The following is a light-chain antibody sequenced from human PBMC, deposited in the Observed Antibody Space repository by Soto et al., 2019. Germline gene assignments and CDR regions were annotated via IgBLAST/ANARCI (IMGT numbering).Light chain of an antibody. J-gene: IGKJ1*01. V-gene: IGKV3-20*01. Sequence: EIVLTQSPGTLSLFPGERATLSCRASQTITSTHLAWYQQKPGQAPRLLIYGVSNRASGFPDRFSCSGSGTDFSLNISGLEPDDFAVYYCQHYGASPRTFGPGTKVEI. CDR3: QHYGASPRT. CDR2: GVS. CDR1: QTITSTH.